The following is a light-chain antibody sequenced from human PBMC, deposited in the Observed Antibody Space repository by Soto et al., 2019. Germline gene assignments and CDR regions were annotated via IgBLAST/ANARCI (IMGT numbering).Light chain of an antibody. V-gene: IGKV3-20*01. Sequence: EIVLTQSPGTLSLSPGERATLSCRVSQSVSSSYLAWYQQKPGQAPRLLIYGASSRATGIPDRFSGSGSGTDFTLTISSLQAEDVAVYYCQQYYNIPLTFGGGTKVDIK. J-gene: IGKJ4*01. CDR3: QQYYNIPLT. CDR1: QSVSSSY. CDR2: GAS.